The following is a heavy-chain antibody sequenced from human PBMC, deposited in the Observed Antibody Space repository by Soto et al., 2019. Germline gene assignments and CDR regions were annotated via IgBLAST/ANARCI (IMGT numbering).Heavy chain of an antibody. Sequence: VQLVESGGGLVQPGKSLRISCAASGFTFHGFTMHWVRQAPGKGLEWVSGTSWNSGSMDYADSVNGRVTISRDNAMNSLYLQMNSVGAEDKSLYHCGKDKGYSLNNLAEFDIGGQATMVTVCS. J-gene: IGHJ3*02. D-gene: IGHD6-13*01. CDR3: GKDKGYSLNNLAEFDI. V-gene: IGHV3-9*01. CDR2: TSWNSGSM. CDR1: GFTFHGFT.